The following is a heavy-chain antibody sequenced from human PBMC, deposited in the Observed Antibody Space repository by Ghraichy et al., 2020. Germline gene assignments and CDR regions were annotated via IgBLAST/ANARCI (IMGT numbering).Heavy chain of an antibody. J-gene: IGHJ2*01. D-gene: IGHD2-15*01. Sequence: GGSLRLSCAASGFTVSSNYMNWVRQAPGKGLEWVSVIYSGGSTYYADSVKGRFTISRDNSKNTLYLQMNSLRAEDTAVYYCARDRGYCSGGSCYSNWYFDLWGRGTLVTVSS. CDR1: GFTVSSNY. CDR2: IYSGGST. V-gene: IGHV3-53*01. CDR3: ARDRGYCSGGSCYSNWYFDL.